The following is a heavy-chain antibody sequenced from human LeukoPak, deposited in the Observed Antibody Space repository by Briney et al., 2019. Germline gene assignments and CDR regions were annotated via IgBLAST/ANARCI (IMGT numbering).Heavy chain of an antibody. CDR3: VKDRTGTYTLDY. J-gene: IGHJ4*02. Sequence: QAGGSLRLSCAATGFTFSNYAIHWGRQAPGKGLEWVAFISDDGSRQHYADSVKGRFTISRDNSKNTLNLQMNNLRAEDTAVYYCVKDRTGTYTLDYWGQGTLVTVSS. V-gene: IGHV3-30-3*01. D-gene: IGHD3-10*01. CDR1: GFTFSNYA. CDR2: ISDDGSRQ.